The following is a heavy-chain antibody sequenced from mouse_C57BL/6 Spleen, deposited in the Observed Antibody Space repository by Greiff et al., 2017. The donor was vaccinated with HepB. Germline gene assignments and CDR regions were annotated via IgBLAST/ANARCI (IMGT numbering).Heavy chain of an antibody. D-gene: IGHD3-2*02. CDR1: GYTFTSYW. CDR3: AREVLRLQNYFDY. V-gene: IGHV1-55*01. Sequence: QVQLQQSGAELVKPGASVKMSCKASGYTFTSYWITWVKQRPGQGLEWIGDIYPGSGSTNYNEKFKSKATLTVDTSSSTAYMQLSSLTSEDSAVYYCAREVLRLQNYFDYWGQGTTLTVSS. CDR2: IYPGSGST. J-gene: IGHJ2*01.